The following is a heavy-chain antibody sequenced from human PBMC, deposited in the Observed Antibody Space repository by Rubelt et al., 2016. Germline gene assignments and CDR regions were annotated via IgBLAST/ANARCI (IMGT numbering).Heavy chain of an antibody. CDR1: GGSFSGYY. D-gene: IGHD5-18*01. J-gene: IGHJ4*02. CDR3: ARLYSYGWNPNDY. CDR2: INHSEST. Sequence: QVQLQQWGAGLLKPSETLSLTCAVYGGSFSGYYWSWIRQPPGKGLEWIGAINHSESTNYNPSLKSIHTISGDPSKNQFALKLSAVTAADTAVYYCARLYSYGWNPNDYWGQGTLVTVSS. V-gene: IGHV4-34*01.